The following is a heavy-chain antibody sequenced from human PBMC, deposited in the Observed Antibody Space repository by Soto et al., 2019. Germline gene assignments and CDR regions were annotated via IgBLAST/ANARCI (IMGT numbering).Heavy chain of an antibody. CDR2: ISSSSSYI. D-gene: IGHD6-19*01. CDR1: GFTFSSYS. J-gene: IGHJ3*02. Sequence: GGSLRLSCAASGFTFSSYSMNWVRQAPGKGLEWVSSISSSSSYIYYADSVKGRFTISRDNAKNSLYLQMNSLRAEDTAVYYCAREIIAVAGTDAFDIWGQGTMVTVSS. CDR3: AREIIAVAGTDAFDI. V-gene: IGHV3-21*01.